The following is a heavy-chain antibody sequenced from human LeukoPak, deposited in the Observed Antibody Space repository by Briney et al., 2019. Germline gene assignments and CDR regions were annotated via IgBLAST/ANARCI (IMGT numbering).Heavy chain of an antibody. Sequence: SETLSLTCAVYGGSFSGYYWSWIRQPPGKGLEWIGEINHSGSTNYNPSPKGRVTISVDTSKNQFSLKLSSVTAADTAVYYCARESPMVRGVIGVFDYWGQGTLVTVSS. J-gene: IGHJ4*02. CDR3: ARESPMVRGVIGVFDY. D-gene: IGHD3-10*01. V-gene: IGHV4-34*01. CDR2: INHSGST. CDR1: GGSFSGYY.